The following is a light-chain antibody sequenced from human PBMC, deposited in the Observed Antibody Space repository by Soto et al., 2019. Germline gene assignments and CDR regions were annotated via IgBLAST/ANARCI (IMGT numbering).Light chain of an antibody. Sequence: QSVLTQPPSVSGAPGQRVTISCTGTSSNIGAGYEVHWYQQLPGTAPKLLVSGNGNRPSGVPDRMSASKSGTSASLAITGLQAEDECHYFCKSYDKRVTAYVFGSGTKLTVL. CDR1: SSNIGAGYE. V-gene: IGLV1-40*01. CDR2: GNG. CDR3: KSYDKRVTAYV. J-gene: IGLJ1*01.